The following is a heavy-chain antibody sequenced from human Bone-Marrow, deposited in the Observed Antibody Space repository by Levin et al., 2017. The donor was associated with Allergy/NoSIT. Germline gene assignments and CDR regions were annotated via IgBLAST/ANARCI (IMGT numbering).Heavy chain of an antibody. V-gene: IGHV3-53*01. Sequence: LSLPCAASGFTFSTSAMNWVRQAPGKGLEWVSVIYSADSTYYADSVKGRFTISRDNSKNTLYLQMTSLRVDDTAVYHCATLDDWGQGALVIVSP. CDR2: IYSADST. J-gene: IGHJ4*02. CDR1: GFTFSTSA. CDR3: ATLDD.